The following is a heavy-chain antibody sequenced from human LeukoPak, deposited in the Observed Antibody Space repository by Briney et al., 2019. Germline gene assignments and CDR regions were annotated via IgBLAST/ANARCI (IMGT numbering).Heavy chain of an antibody. D-gene: IGHD3-10*01. Sequence: GGPLRLSCAASGFTFSSYGMHWVRQAPGKGLEWVAVIWSDGSNKNYADSVKGRFTISRDNSKNTLYLQMNSLRVEDTAMYATDIGSAPFDYWGQGTLATVSS. V-gene: IGHV3-33*01. J-gene: IGHJ4*02. CDR3: DIGSAPFDY. CDR1: GFTFSSYG. CDR2: IWSDGSNK.